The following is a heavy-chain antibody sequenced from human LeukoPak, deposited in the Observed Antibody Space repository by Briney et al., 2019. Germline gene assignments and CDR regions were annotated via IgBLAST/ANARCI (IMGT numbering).Heavy chain of an antibody. CDR1: GGSFSGYY. CDR2: INHSGST. V-gene: IGHV4-34*01. Sequence: SEALSLTCAVYGGSFSGYYWSWIRQPPGKGLEWIGEINHSGSTNYNPSLKSRVTISVDTSKNQFSLKLSSVTAADTAVYYCARGYDFWSGYYPYYFDYWGQGTLVTVSS. CDR3: ARGYDFWSGYYPYYFDY. J-gene: IGHJ4*02. D-gene: IGHD3-3*01.